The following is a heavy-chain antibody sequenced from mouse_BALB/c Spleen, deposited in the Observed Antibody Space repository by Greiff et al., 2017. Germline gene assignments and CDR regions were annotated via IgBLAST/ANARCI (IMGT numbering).Heavy chain of an antibody. CDR2: INPSNGGT. J-gene: IGHJ4*01. Sequence: QVQLQQSGAELVKPGASVKLSCKASGYTFTSYYMYWVKQRPGQGLEWIGGINPSNGGTNFNEKFKSKATLTVDKSSSTAYMQLSSLTSEDSAVYYCTRGDYDDGHYYAMDYWGQGTSVTDSS. V-gene: IGHV1S81*02. D-gene: IGHD2-4*01. CDR1: GYTFTSYY. CDR3: TRGDYDDGHYYAMDY.